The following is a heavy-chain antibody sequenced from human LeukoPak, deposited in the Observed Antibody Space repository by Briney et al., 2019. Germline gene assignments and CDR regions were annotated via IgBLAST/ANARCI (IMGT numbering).Heavy chain of an antibody. CDR3: ARAPNYPPYYSDY. Sequence: SETLSLTFTVSGGSISSSTYYWGWIRQPPGKGLEWIGSIYYGGSTYYNPSLKSRVTISVDTSKNQFSLKLSTVTAADTAVYYCARAPNYPPYYSDYWGQGTLVTVSS. J-gene: IGHJ4*02. CDR1: GGSISSSTYY. D-gene: IGHD5-24*01. V-gene: IGHV4-39*07. CDR2: IYYGGST.